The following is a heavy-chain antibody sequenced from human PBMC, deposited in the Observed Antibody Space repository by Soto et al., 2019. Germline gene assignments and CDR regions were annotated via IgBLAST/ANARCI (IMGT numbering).Heavy chain of an antibody. V-gene: IGHV3-33*01. CDR3: ARDDYSNGPYQLDY. Sequence: QVQLVESGGGVGQPGRSLRLSCAASGFNFSSYGMHWVRQAPGKGLEWVAVIWYDGSNKYYADSVKGRFTISRDNSKNTLYLQMISLRAEDTAVYYGARDDYSNGPYQLDYWGQGTLVTVSS. J-gene: IGHJ4*02. CDR1: GFNFSSYG. D-gene: IGHD4-4*01. CDR2: IWYDGSNK.